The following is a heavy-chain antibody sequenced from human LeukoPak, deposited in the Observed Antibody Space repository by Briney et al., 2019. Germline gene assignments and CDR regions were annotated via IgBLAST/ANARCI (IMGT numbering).Heavy chain of an antibody. CDR2: INPNSGGT. D-gene: IGHD3-16*01. J-gene: IGHJ4*02. CDR3: ARDKMALGPWGRKRFPDDY. Sequence: ASVKVSCKASGYTFTGYYMHWVRQAPGQGLEWMGWINPNSGGTNYAQKFQGRVTMTRDTSISTAYMELSRLRSDDTAVYYCARDKMALGPWGRKRFPDDYWGQGTLVTVSS. V-gene: IGHV1-2*02. CDR1: GYTFTGYY.